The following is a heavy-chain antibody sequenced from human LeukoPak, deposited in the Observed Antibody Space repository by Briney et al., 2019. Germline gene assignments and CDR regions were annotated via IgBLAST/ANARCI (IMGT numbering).Heavy chain of an antibody. CDR3: ARDRPDMVRGVNYYYYMDV. CDR1: GVSISSYY. J-gene: IGHJ6*03. D-gene: IGHD3-10*01. CDR2: IYTSGST. Sequence: SETLSLTCTVSGVSISSYYWSWLRQPAGKGLEWIGRIYTSGSTNYNPSLKSRVTMSVDTSKNQFSLKLSSVTAADTAVYYCARDRPDMVRGVNYYYYMDVWGKGTTVTVSS. V-gene: IGHV4-4*07.